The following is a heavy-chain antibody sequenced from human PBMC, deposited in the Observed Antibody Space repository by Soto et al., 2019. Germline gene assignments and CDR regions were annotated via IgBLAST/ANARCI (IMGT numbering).Heavy chain of an antibody. CDR1: GYTFTSYA. V-gene: IGHV1-3*01. CDR3: ASRGYSYGYQDY. J-gene: IGHJ4*02. CDR2: INAGNGNT. D-gene: IGHD5-18*01. Sequence: SLKVSCKASGYTFTSYAMHWVRQAPGQRLEWMGWINAGNGNTKYSQKFQGRVTITRDTSASTAYMELSSLRSEDTAVYYCASRGYSYGYQDYWGQGTLVTVSS.